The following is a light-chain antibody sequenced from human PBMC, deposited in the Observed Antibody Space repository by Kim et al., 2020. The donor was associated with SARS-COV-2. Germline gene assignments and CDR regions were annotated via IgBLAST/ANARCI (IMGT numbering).Light chain of an antibody. J-gene: IGLJ2*01. CDR1: SSDVGSYNL. Sequence: GQSITISCTGTSSDVGSYNLVSWYQQHPGKAPKLMIYEGSKRPSGVSNRFSGSKSGNTASLTISGLQAEDEADYYCCSYAGSSTVVFGGGTKLTVL. CDR3: CSYAGSSTVV. V-gene: IGLV2-23*01. CDR2: EGS.